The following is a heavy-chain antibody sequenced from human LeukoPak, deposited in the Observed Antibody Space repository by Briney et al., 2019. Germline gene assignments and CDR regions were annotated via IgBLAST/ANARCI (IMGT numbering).Heavy chain of an antibody. V-gene: IGHV3-48*01. D-gene: IGHD3/OR15-3a*01. CDR2: ITGSSSTI. J-gene: IGHJ4*02. Sequence: GPLRLSCAASGFSFSSYSLNWVRQAAGKGLEWVSYITGSSSTINYADSVKGRFTISRDKAKNSLYLQMNSLRAEDTAVYYCARTGLRMYSFDSWGRGTLVTVSS. CDR3: ARTGLRMYSFDS. CDR1: GFSFSSYS.